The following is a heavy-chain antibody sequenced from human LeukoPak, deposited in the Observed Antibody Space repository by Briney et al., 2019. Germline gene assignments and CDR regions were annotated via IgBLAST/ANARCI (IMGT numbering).Heavy chain of an antibody. D-gene: IGHD5-24*01. J-gene: IGHJ6*03. CDR2: INPSGGST. CDR1: GYTFTSYY. V-gene: IGHV1-46*01. Sequence: GASVKVSCKASGYTFTSYYMHWVRQAPGQGLEWMGIINPSGGSTSYAQKFQGRVTMTRDMSTSTVYMELSSLRSEDTAVYYCARDAGLLDGYRQTKYYYMDVWGKGTTVTVSS. CDR3: ARDAGLLDGYRQTKYYYMDV.